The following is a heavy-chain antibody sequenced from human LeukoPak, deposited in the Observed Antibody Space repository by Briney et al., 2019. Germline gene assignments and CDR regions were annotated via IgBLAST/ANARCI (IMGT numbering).Heavy chain of an antibody. CDR3: ARAGFSSSWYIVDY. CDR1: GFTFSGYG. Sequence: GGSLGLSCAASGFTFSGYGMHWVRQAPGKGLEWVAVIWYDGSNDDYADSVKGRFTISRDNSKNTLYLQMNSLRAEDTAVYYCARAGFSSSWYIVDYWGQGTLVTVSS. CDR2: IWYDGSND. J-gene: IGHJ4*02. V-gene: IGHV3-33*01. D-gene: IGHD6-13*01.